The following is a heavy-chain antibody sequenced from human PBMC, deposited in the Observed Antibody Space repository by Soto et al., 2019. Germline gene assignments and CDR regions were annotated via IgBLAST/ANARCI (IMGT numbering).Heavy chain of an antibody. Sequence: ASVKVSCKASGYTFTNYGISWVRQAPGQGLEWMGWINTYNGNTNHAQKLQGRVTMTTDTSTSTAYMELRSLRSDDTAVYYCARGVGSGTSYNQYNWFDPWGQGTLVTSPQ. CDR3: ARGVGSGTSYNQYNWFDP. D-gene: IGHD3-10*01. CDR1: GYTFTNYG. J-gene: IGHJ5*02. V-gene: IGHV1-18*01. CDR2: INTYNGNT.